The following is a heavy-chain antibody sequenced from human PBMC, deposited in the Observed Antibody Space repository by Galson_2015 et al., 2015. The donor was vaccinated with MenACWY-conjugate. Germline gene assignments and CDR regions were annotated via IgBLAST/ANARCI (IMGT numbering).Heavy chain of an antibody. CDR1: GFTFSSYS. V-gene: IGHV3-48*04. CDR3: ARGGGSGYSYGYSGY. CDR2: ISSSSSTI. J-gene: IGHJ4*02. D-gene: IGHD5-18*01. Sequence: SLRLSCAASGFTFSSYSMNWVRQAPGKGLEWVSYISSSSSTIYYADSVKGRFTISRDNAKNSLYLQMNSLRAEDTAVYYCARGGGSGYSYGYSGYWGQGTLVTVSS.